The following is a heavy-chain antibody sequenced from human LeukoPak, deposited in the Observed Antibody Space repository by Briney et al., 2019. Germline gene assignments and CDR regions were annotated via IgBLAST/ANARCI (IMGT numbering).Heavy chain of an antibody. CDR2: ISYDGSNK. V-gene: IGHV3-30-3*01. J-gene: IGHJ6*02. CDR1: GFTFSSYA. Sequence: GRSLRLSCAASGFTFSSYAMHWVRQAPGKGLEWVAVISYDGSNKYYADSVKGRFTISRDNSKNTLYLQMNSLRAEDTAVYYCAREDSLYYYGMDVWGQGTTVTVPS. CDR3: AREDSLYYYGMDV. D-gene: IGHD2-15*01.